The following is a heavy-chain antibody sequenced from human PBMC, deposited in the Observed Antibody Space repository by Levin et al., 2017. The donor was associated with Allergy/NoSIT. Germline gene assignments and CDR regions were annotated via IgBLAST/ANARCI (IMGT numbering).Heavy chain of an antibody. Sequence: GGSLRLSCAASGFTFSSYWMSWVRQAPGKGLEWVANIKQDGSEKYYVDSVKGRFTISRDNAKNSLYLQMNSLRAEDTAVYYCARDGRYNWNDECFDYWGQGTLVTVSS. CDR2: IKQDGSEK. V-gene: IGHV3-7*04. CDR3: ARDGRYNWNDECFDY. CDR1: GFTFSSYW. D-gene: IGHD1-1*01. J-gene: IGHJ4*02.